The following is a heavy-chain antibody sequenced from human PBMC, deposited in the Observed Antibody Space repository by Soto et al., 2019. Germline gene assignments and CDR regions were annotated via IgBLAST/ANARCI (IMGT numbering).Heavy chain of an antibody. CDR2: INHTGGT. D-gene: IGHD3-3*01. V-gene: IGHV4-34*01. CDR1: GGSVNGYY. CDR3: ATRITVFGLLIPPFDP. Sequence: SETLSLTCAVYGGSVNGYYWNWIRQPPGKGLEWIGEINHTGGTHYNPSLRSRVTMSVDTSKNQFSLRLSSVTAADTAIYYCATRITVFGLLIPPFDPWGQGTQLTVSS. J-gene: IGHJ5*02.